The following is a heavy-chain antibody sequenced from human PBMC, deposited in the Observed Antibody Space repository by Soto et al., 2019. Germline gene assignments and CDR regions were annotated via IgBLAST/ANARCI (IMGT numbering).Heavy chain of an antibody. CDR3: AKDEEFDFWSGYYTGYFDY. Sequence: PGGSLRLSCAASGFTFSSYAMSWVRQAPGKGLEWVSAISGSGGSTYYADSVKGRFTISRDNSKNTLYLQMNSLRAEDTAVYYCAKDEEFDFWSGYYTGYFDYWGQGTLVTVPQ. V-gene: IGHV3-23*01. CDR1: GFTFSSYA. J-gene: IGHJ4*02. D-gene: IGHD3-3*01. CDR2: ISGSGGST.